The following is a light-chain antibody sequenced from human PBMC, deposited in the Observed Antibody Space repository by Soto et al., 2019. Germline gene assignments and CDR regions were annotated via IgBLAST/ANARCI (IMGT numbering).Light chain of an antibody. CDR2: GAS. V-gene: IGKV3-20*01. CDR3: LLFRGSPT. J-gene: IGKJ3*01. Sequence: EIVLTQSPGTLSVSPGERATLSCRASQVVVTAYIHWYQHKPGQAPRLLISGASTRASGIPDRFSGSGVGTDFTLTINRLEPEDCAVYYFLLFRGSPTFGPGSRVHL. CDR1: QVVVTAY.